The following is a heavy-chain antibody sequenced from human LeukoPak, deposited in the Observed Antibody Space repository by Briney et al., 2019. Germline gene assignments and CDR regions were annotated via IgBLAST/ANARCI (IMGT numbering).Heavy chain of an antibody. CDR1: GFTFDDYG. CDR2: ISWNGGST. V-gene: IGHV3-20*04. D-gene: IGHD3-10*01. CDR3: AREETRITMLRGVIYFEY. Sequence: GGSLRLSCAASGFTFDDYGMSWVRQVPGKGLEWVSFISWNGGSTGYADSVDGRFTISRDNAKNSLYLQMSSLRAEDTALYYCAREETRITMLRGVIYFEYWGQGTLVTVSS. J-gene: IGHJ4*02.